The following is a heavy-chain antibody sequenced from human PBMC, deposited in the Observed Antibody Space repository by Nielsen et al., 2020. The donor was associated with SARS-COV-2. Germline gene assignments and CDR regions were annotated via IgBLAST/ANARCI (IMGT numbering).Heavy chain of an antibody. CDR3: ARERVPGYSYGYDYYYYYMDV. V-gene: IGHV1-2*06. CDR2: INPNSGGT. D-gene: IGHD5-18*01. J-gene: IGHJ6*03. Sequence: SVQVSCKASGYTFTGYYMHWVRQAPGQGLEWMGRINPNSGGTNYAQKFQGRVTMTRDTSISTAYMELSRLRSDDTAVYYCARERVPGYSYGYDYYYYYMDVWGKGTTVTVSS. CDR1: GYTFTGYY.